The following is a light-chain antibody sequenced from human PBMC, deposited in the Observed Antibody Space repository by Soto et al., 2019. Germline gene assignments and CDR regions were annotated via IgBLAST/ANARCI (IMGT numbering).Light chain of an antibody. J-gene: IGKJ1*01. CDR1: QSVSSR. CDR2: GAS. CDR3: QHYNSYSEA. Sequence: EIVLTQSPGTLSLSAVERATLSCRASQSVSSRLAWYQQKPGQAPRLLISGASSRATGIPDRFSGSGSGTEFTLTISSLQPDDFATYYCQHYNSYSEAFGQGTKVDIK. V-gene: IGKV3-20*01.